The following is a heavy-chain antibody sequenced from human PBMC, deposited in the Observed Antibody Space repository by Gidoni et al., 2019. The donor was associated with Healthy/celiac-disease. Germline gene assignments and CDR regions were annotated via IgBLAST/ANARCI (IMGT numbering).Heavy chain of an antibody. CDR1: GGSFSGYY. CDR2: INHSGST. D-gene: IGHD4-17*01. V-gene: IGHV4-34*01. CDR3: ASMTTPYYFDY. Sequence: QVQLQQWGAGLLKPSETLSLTCAVYGGSFSGYYWSWIRQPPGKGLEWIGEINHSGSTNYNPSLKSRVTISVDTSKNQFSLKLSSVTAADTAVYYCASMTTPYYFDYWGQGTLDTVSS. J-gene: IGHJ4*02.